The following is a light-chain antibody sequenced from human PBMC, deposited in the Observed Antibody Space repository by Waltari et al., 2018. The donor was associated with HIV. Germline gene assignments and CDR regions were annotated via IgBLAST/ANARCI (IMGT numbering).Light chain of an antibody. J-gene: IGKJ2*01. V-gene: IGKV3-15*01. CDR3: QQYNNWPPRYT. Sequence: EIVMTQSPGTLSLFPGESVTLSCRASQSVSSNLAWYQQRLGQAPRLVIYNTSARATGIPARFSGSGSGTEFTLTISGLQSEDFAVYYCQQYNNWPPRYTFGQGTKLEI. CDR2: NTS. CDR1: QSVSSN.